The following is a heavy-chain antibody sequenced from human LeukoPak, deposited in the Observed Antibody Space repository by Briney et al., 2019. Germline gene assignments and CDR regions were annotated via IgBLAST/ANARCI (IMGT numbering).Heavy chain of an antibody. D-gene: IGHD6-6*01. Sequence: PGGSLRLSCVVSGFTFSSYWMSWVRQAPGKGLEWVASINSDGSEGYYADVVKGRFTISRDNAKNSLYLQINSLRAEDTAVYYCARSSYSSSSSVWGQGTMVTVSS. J-gene: IGHJ3*01. V-gene: IGHV3-7*03. CDR2: INSDGSEG. CDR1: GFTFSSYW. CDR3: ARSSYSSSSSV.